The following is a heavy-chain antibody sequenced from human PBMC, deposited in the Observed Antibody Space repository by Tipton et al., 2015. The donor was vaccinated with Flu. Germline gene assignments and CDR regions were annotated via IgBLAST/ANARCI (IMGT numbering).Heavy chain of an antibody. CDR3: ARMPARSGDY. J-gene: IGHJ4*02. D-gene: IGHD6-25*01. V-gene: IGHV4-38-2*01. Sequence: TLSLTCSVSGDSIGSRYYWGWIRQPPGKGLEWIGSIYHSGSTYYNPSLKSRVTISVDTSKNQFSLKLSSVTAADTAVYYCARMPARSGDYWGQGTLVTVSS. CDR2: IYHSGST. CDR1: GDSIGSRYY.